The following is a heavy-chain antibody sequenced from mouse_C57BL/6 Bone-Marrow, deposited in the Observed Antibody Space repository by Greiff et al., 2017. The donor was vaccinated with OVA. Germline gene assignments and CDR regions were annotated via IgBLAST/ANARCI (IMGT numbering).Heavy chain of an antibody. CDR2: IDPENGDT. V-gene: IGHV14-4*01. J-gene: IGHJ3*01. Sequence: EVHVQQSGAELVRPGASVKLSCTASGFNIKDDYMHWVKQRPEQGLEWIGWIDPENGDTEYASKFQGKATITADTSSNTAYLQLSSLTSEDTAVYDWTNRNSYAYWGQGTLVTVAA. CDR1: GFNIKDDY. CDR3: TNRNSYAY.